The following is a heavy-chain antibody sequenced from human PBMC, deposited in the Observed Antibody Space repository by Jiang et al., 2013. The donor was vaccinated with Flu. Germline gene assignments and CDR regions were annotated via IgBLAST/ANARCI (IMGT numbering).Heavy chain of an antibody. CDR1: GFTFDDYA. Sequence: GGLVQPGRSLSLSCAASGFTFDDYAMHWVRQAPGKGLEWVSSISWKSGSIGYADSVRGRFTISRDNAKNSLYLQMSSLRAEDTALYYCAKDIVGATSGSYYGMDVWGQGTTVTVSS. CDR3: AKDIVGATSGSYYGMDV. D-gene: IGHD1-26*01. J-gene: IGHJ6*02. V-gene: IGHV3-9*01. CDR2: ISWKSGSI.